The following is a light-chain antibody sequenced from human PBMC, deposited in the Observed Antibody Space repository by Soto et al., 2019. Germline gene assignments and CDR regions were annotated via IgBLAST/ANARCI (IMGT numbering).Light chain of an antibody. Sequence: EIVLTQSPGTLSLSPGERATLSCRASQSVSSSYLAWYQQKPGEAPQLLIYGASSRATGIPDRFSGSGSGTHFTLTISRLEPEDFAVDYCQQYGSAPHTFGQGTNLEIK. CDR1: QSVSSSY. J-gene: IGKJ2*01. CDR2: GAS. CDR3: QQYGSAPHT. V-gene: IGKV3-20*01.